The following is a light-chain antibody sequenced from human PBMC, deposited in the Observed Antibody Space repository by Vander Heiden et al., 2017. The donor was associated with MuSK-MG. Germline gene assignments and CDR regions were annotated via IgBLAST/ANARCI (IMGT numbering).Light chain of an antibody. V-gene: IGKV3-11*01. CDR3: QQRSNWPPTT. Sequence: EIVLTQSPVTLSLSPGERATLSCRASQSISSYLAWYQQKPGQAPRLLIYDASNRATGIPARFSGSGSGTDFTLTISSREPEDFAVYYCQQRSNWPPTTFGQGTRLQI. J-gene: IGKJ5*01. CDR2: DAS. CDR1: QSISSY.